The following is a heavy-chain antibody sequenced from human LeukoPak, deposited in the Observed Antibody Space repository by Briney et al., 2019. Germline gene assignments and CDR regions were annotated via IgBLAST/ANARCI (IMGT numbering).Heavy chain of an antibody. CDR3: AKATQALPDY. CDR2: ISYDGSNK. J-gene: IGHJ4*02. V-gene: IGHV3-30*18. CDR1: GFTFSSYG. Sequence: GGSLRLSCAASGFTFSSYGMHWVRQAPGKGLEWVAVISYDGSNKYYADSVKGRFTISRDNSKNTLYLQMNSLRAEDTAVYYCAKATQALPDYWGQGTLVTVSS.